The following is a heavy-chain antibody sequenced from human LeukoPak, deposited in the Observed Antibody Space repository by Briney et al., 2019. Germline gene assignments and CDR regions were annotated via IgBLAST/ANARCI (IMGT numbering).Heavy chain of an antibody. V-gene: IGHV3-7*01. CDR1: GLNFGTSW. Sequence: GGSLRLSCTASGLNFGTSWMSWVRQSPGKGLEFLANIKYDGTVKNYLDSVKGRFTISRDNPKNSMYLQMDSLRAEDTAIYYCARDPDSSAFDYWGQGALVTVSS. CDR2: IKYDGTVK. D-gene: IGHD2-15*01. CDR3: ARDPDSSAFDY. J-gene: IGHJ4*02.